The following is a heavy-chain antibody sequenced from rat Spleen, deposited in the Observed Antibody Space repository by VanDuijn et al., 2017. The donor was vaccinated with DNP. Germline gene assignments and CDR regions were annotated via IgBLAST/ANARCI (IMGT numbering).Heavy chain of an antibody. CDR3: TRDGGYRVMDA. J-gene: IGHJ4*01. V-gene: IGHV2S75*01. D-gene: IGHD1-11*01. CDR1: GFSLRNYG. CDR2: IWGDGNT. Sequence: VQLKESGPGLVQPSQTLSLTCTVSGFSLRNYGVIWVRQSPGKGLEWMGIIWGDGNTGYNSALKSRLSINRDTSKSQVFLKMNSLQTDDTAIYYCTRDGGYRVMDAWGQGASVTVSS.